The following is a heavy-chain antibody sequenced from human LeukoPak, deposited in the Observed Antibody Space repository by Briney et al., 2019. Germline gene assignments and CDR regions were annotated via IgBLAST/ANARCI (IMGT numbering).Heavy chain of an antibody. CDR1: GFTASSNY. V-gene: IGHV4-34*08. CDR2: INHSGST. J-gene: IGHJ6*04. CDR3: ASLWFGDGPRDGMDV. Sequence: PGGSLRLPCAASGFTASSNYMSWVRQAPGKGLEWIGEINHSGSTNYNPSLKSRVTISVDTSKNQFSLKLSSVTAADTAVYFCASLWFGDGPRDGMDVWGKGTTVTVSS. D-gene: IGHD3-10*01.